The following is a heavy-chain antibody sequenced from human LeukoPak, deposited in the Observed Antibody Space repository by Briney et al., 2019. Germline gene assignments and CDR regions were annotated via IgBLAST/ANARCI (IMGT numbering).Heavy chain of an antibody. V-gene: IGHV3-23*01. D-gene: IGHD1-1*01. CDR3: AKPRAMTTGVGRYFDL. CDR1: GFTFTSYA. Sequence: GESLRLSCAASGFTFTSYAMSWIRQAPGKGLEWVSAISGGGENTYYADSVKGRFTISRDNSKNTLYLQMNSLRAEDTATYYCAKPRAMTTGVGRYFDLWGRGTLVTVSS. CDR2: ISGGGENT. J-gene: IGHJ2*01.